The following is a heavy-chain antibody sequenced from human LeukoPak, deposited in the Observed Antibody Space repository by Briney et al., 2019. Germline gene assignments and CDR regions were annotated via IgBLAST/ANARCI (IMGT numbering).Heavy chain of an antibody. J-gene: IGHJ4*02. CDR1: GYTFTSYY. CDR2: INPSGGST. CDR3: ASPGRGSYSLNY. D-gene: IGHD1-26*01. Sequence: GASMKVSCKASGYTFTSYYMHWVRQAPGQGLEWMGIINPSGGSTSYAQKFQGRVTITRDTSASTAYMELSSLRSEDTAVYYCASPGRGSYSLNYWGQGTLVTVSS. V-gene: IGHV1-46*01.